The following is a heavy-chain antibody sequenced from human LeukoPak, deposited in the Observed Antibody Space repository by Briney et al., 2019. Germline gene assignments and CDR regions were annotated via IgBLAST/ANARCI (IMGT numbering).Heavy chain of an antibody. J-gene: IGHJ6*03. V-gene: IGHV3-30*02. CDR2: IRYDGSNK. CDR3: AKGRGLRGEYYYYMDV. CDR1: GFTFDDYG. D-gene: IGHD2-21*01. Sequence: GGSLRLSCAASGFTFDDYGMSWVRQAPGKGLERVAFIRYDGSNKYYADSVKGRFTISRGNSKNTLYLQMNSLRAEDTAVYYCAKGRGLRGEYYYYMDVWGKGTTVTISS.